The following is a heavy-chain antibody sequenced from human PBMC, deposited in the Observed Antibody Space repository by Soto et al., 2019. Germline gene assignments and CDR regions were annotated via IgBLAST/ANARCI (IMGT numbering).Heavy chain of an antibody. D-gene: IGHD2-21*02. V-gene: IGHV4-4*02. CDR1: SGSISTANW. CDR2: IYHSGST. Sequence: QVPLQESGPRLVRPSGTLSLTCTVSSGSISTANWWSWVRQPPGRGLEWIREIYHSGSTNYNLSLKSRVTLSVDKSKNQFSPRLSSVTAADTAMYYCARRGGGVVLTATTPFDYWGQGTLVTVSS. CDR3: ARRGGGVVLTATTPFDY. J-gene: IGHJ4*02.